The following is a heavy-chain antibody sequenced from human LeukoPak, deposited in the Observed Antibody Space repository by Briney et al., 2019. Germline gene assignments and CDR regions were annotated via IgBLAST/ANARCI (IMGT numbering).Heavy chain of an antibody. CDR1: GYTFTSYD. CDR3: AREGYCSSTSCHNWFDP. J-gene: IGHJ5*02. V-gene: IGHV1-8*01. CDR2: MNPNSGNT. D-gene: IGHD2-2*01. Sequence: ASVKVSCKASGYTFTSYDINWVRQATGQGLEWMGWMNPNSGNTGYAQKFQGRVTMTRSTSISTAYMELSSLRSEDTAVYYCAREGYCSSTSCHNWFDPWGQGTLVTVSS.